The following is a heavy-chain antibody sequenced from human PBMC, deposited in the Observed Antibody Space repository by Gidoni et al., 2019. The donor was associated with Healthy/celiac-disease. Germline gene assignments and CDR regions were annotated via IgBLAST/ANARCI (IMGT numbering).Heavy chain of an antibody. J-gene: IGHJ5*02. V-gene: IGHV5-10-1*03. D-gene: IGHD5-18*01. CDR3: AREAGGYSYEGSGWFDP. CDR2: IDPSDSYT. CDR1: GYSFTSYW. Sequence: EVQLVQSGAEVKKPGESLRISCKGSGYSFTSYWISWVRQMPGKGLEWMGRIDPSDSYTNYSPSFQGHVTISADKSISTAYLQWSSLKASDTAMYYCAREAGGYSYEGSGWFDPWGQGTLVTVSS.